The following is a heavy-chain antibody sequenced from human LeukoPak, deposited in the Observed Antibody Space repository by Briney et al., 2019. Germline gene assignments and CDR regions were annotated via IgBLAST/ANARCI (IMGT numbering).Heavy chain of an antibody. Sequence: PSETLSLTCAVYGGSFSGYYWSWIRQPPGKGRDGTGELNHSGSTSYNPSLTSRVTISVDTSKTQFSLKLTSVPAADTAVYYCARGKNYYGSGSYYNAKPRPLNWFDPWGQGTLVTVSS. D-gene: IGHD3-10*01. CDR1: GGSFSGYY. CDR2: LNHSGST. V-gene: IGHV4-34*01. CDR3: ARGKNYYGSGSYYNAKPRPLNWFDP. J-gene: IGHJ5*02.